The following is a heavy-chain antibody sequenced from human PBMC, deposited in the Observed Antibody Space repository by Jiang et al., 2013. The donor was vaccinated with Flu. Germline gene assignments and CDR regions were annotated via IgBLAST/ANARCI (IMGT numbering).Heavy chain of an antibody. J-gene: IGHJ6*02. CDR1: GDSVSSNSAA. Sequence: QTLSLTCAISGDSVSSNSAAWNWIRQSPSRGLEWLGRTYYRSKWYNDYAVSVKSRITINPDTSKNQFSLQLNSVTPEDTAVYYCARAKTGYCSSTSCYYYYYYGMDVWGQGTTVTVSS. V-gene: IGHV6-1*01. CDR3: ARAKTGYCSSTSCYYYYYYGMDV. CDR2: TYYRSKWYN. D-gene: IGHD2-2*03.